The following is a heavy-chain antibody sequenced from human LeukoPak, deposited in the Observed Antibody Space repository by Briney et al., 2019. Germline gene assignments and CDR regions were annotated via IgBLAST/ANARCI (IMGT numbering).Heavy chain of an antibody. CDR2: INPSGGSA. J-gene: IGHJ3*02. Sequence: GASVKVSCKASGGTFSSYAISWVRQAPGQGLEWMGIINPSGGSASYAQKFQGRVTMTRDTSTSTVYMELSSLRSEDTAVYYCARERLLRYFDWGTANDAFDIWGQGTMVTVSS. CDR3: ARERLLRYFDWGTANDAFDI. V-gene: IGHV1-46*01. CDR1: GGTFSSYA. D-gene: IGHD3-9*01.